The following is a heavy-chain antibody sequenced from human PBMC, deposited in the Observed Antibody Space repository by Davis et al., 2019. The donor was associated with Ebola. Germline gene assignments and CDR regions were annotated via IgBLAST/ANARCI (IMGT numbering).Heavy chain of an antibody. CDR2: ISSSGSTI. J-gene: IGHJ4*02. Sequence: GESLKISCAASGFTFSSYEMNWVRQAPGKGLEWVSYISSSGSTIYYADSVKGRFTISRDNSKNTLYLQMNSLRAEDTAVYYCAKVGRGMGKWFGELRDYWGQGTLVTVSS. CDR1: GFTFSSYE. V-gene: IGHV3-48*03. D-gene: IGHD3-10*01. CDR3: AKVGRGMGKWFGELRDY.